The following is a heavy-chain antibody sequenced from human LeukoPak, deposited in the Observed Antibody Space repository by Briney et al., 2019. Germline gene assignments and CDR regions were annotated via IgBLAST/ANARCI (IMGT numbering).Heavy chain of an antibody. CDR2: IYSGGSI. J-gene: IGHJ4*02. V-gene: IGHV3-66*02. CDR3: ARDLRYGAYDGGFYFDY. Sequence: GGSLRLSCAAPGFTVSSNYMSWVRQALGKGLGWVSDIYSGGSIYYSDSAKGRFTIPTDNSKNRQYHQMNSLRAEDTAVYDCARDLRYGAYDGGFYFDYWGQGTLVTVSS. CDR1: GFTVSSNY. D-gene: IGHD4-17*01.